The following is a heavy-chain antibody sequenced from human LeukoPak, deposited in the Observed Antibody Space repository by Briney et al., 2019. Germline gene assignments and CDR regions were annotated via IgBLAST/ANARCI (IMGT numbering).Heavy chain of an antibody. CDR2: ISAYNGNT. CDR3: ARDHARDTAIGY. Sequence: GASVKVSCKASGYTLISYGISWVRQAPGQGLEWMGWISAYNGNTNYAQKFQGRVTMTTDTSTSTAYMELRSLRSDDTAVYYCARDHARDTAIGYWGQGTLVTVSS. D-gene: IGHD5-18*01. CDR1: GYTLISYG. J-gene: IGHJ4*02. V-gene: IGHV1-18*01.